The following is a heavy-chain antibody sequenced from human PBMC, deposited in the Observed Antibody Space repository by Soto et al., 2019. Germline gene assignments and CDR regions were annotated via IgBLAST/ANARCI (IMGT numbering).Heavy chain of an antibody. CDR2: INPSGGSA. Sequence: ASVKLSCKASGYSFISHYIHWVRQAPGQGLEWMGFINPSGGSATLAQKFQGRVTMTRDTSTSTVYIELTILRSEDAAVYYCARDYLSSKLSLSYFDFWGQGALVTVSS. CDR3: ARDYLSSKLSLSYFDF. J-gene: IGHJ4*02. CDR1: GYSFISHY. V-gene: IGHV1-46*01. D-gene: IGHD2-2*01.